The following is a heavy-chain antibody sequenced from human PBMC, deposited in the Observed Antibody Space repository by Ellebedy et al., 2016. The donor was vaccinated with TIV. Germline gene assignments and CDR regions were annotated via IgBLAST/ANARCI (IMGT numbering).Heavy chain of an antibody. D-gene: IGHD3-3*01. CDR3: ASSLVLRFLEWSPSGWFDP. J-gene: IGHJ5*02. Sequence: MPGGSLRLSCAVSGGSISSSNWWSWVRQPPGKGLEWIGEIYHSGSTNYNPSLKSRVTISVDKSKNQFSLKLSSVTAADTAVYYCASSLVLRFLEWSPSGWFDPWGQGTLVTVSS. CDR1: GGSISSSNW. V-gene: IGHV4-4*02. CDR2: IYHSGST.